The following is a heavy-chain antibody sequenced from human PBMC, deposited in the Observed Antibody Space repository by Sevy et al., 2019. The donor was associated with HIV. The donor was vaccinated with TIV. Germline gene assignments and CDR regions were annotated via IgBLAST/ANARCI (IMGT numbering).Heavy chain of an antibody. V-gene: IGHV3-21*01. J-gene: IGHJ3*02. CDR2: ISGDTYYT. D-gene: IGHD2-2*01. CDR1: GITFSTSV. Sequence: GGSLRLSCNASGITFSTSVMNWVRQRPDRGLEWVSSISGDTYYTHYADSMRGRFIVSRDNAKNSLFLEMNSLTVEDTAVYYCTRASLLSYCSTTSCYYAFDIWGPGTVVSVSS. CDR3: TRASLLSYCSTTSCYYAFDI.